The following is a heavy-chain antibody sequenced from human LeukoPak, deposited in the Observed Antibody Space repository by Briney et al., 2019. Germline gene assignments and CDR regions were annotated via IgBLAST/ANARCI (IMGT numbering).Heavy chain of an antibody. D-gene: IGHD5-24*01. Sequence: GGSLRLSCAASGFTFSSYSMNWVRQAPGKGLEWVSSISSSSSYIYYADSVKGRFTISRDNAKNSLYLQMNGLRAEDTAVYYCATRDGLYGMDVWGQGTTVTVSS. CDR2: ISSSSSYI. V-gene: IGHV3-21*01. CDR3: ATRDGLYGMDV. J-gene: IGHJ6*02. CDR1: GFTFSSYS.